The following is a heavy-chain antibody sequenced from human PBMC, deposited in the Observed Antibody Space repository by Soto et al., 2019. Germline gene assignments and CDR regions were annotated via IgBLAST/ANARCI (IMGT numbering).Heavy chain of an antibody. D-gene: IGHD6-13*01. CDR3: ARDIMAAAPDY. Sequence: QVQLVQSGAEVKKPGASGKVSCKASGSTFTSYAMNWVRQAPGQRLEWMGWINAGNGNTKYLQKFQGRVTITRDTSASTAYMALRSLRSEDTAVYYCARDIMAAAPDYWGQGTLVTVSS. V-gene: IGHV1-3*01. J-gene: IGHJ4*02. CDR2: INAGNGNT. CDR1: GSTFTSYA.